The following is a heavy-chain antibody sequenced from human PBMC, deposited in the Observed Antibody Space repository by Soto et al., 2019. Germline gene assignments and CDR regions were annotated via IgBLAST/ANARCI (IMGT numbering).Heavy chain of an antibody. CDR3: ATSTVTTEGGADYYYYYGMDV. Sequence: QVQLVESGGGVVQPGRSLRLSCAASGFTFSSNGMDWVRQAPGKGLEWVAVISYDGRKKYYADSVKGRFTISRDNSKNTLSLLMNSLRAEDTAVYYCATSTVTTEGGADYYYYYGMDVWGRGTTVTVSS. J-gene: IGHJ6*02. CDR2: ISYDGRKK. V-gene: IGHV3-30*03. CDR1: GFTFSSNG. D-gene: IGHD4-17*01.